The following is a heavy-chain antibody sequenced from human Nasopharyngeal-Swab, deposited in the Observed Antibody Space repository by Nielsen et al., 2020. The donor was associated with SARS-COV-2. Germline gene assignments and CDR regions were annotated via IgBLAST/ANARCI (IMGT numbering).Heavy chain of an antibody. Sequence: SETLSLTCSVSGGSIGSSNWLSLVRQPPGKGLEWIGEIYHSGSTNYNPSLKSRVTISVDKSKNQFSLKLSSVTAADTAVYYCARVGYSGYDYPLYFDYWGQGTLVTVSS. V-gene: IGHV4-4*02. CDR3: ARVGYSGYDYPLYFDY. J-gene: IGHJ4*02. D-gene: IGHD5-12*01. CDR2: IYHSGST. CDR1: GGSIGSSNW.